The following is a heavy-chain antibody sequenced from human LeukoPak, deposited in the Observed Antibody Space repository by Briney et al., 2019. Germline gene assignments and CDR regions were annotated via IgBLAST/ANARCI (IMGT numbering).Heavy chain of an antibody. CDR3: ARTSSPGYCSSTSCGDY. D-gene: IGHD2-2*01. CDR2: INHSGST. V-gene: IGHV4-34*01. Sequence: PSETLSLTCAVYGGSFSGYYWSWIRQPPGKGLEWIGEINHSGSTNYNPSLKSRVTISVDTSKNQFSLKLSSVTAADTAVYYCARTSSPGYCSSTSCGDYWGRGTLVTVSS. CDR1: GGSFSGYY. J-gene: IGHJ4*02.